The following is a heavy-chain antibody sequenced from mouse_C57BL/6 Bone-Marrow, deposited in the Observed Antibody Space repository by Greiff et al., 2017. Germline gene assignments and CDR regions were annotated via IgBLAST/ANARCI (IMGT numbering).Heavy chain of an antibody. CDR2: INPGSGCT. V-gene: IGHV1-54*01. CDR1: GYAFTNYL. Sequence: VQLQQSGAELVRPGTSVKVSCKASGYAFTNYLIAWVKQRPGQGLEWIGVINPGSGCTNYNEKFKGKATLTADKSSSTAYMQLSSLASEDSAVYCCARSKNWDSWFAYWGPGTLVTGSA. D-gene: IGHD4-1*01. CDR3: ARSKNWDSWFAY. J-gene: IGHJ3*01.